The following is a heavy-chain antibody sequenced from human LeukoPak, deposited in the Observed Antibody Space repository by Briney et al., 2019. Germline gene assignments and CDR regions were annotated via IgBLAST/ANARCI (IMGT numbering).Heavy chain of an antibody. Sequence: SETLSLTCTVSGGSISSGDYYWSWIRQPPGKGLEWIGYIYYSGSTYYNPSLKSRVTISVDTSKNQFSLKLSSVTAADTAVYYCARRSGWYEFDYWGQGTLVTVSS. CDR1: GGSISSGDYY. CDR3: ARRSGWYEFDY. D-gene: IGHD6-19*01. CDR2: IYYSGST. J-gene: IGHJ4*02. V-gene: IGHV4-30-4*01.